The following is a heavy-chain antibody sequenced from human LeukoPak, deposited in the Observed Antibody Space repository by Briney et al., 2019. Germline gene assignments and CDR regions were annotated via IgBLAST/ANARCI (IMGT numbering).Heavy chain of an antibody. CDR1: GYTFTSYD. J-gene: IGHJ6*02. V-gene: IGHV1-8*01. CDR2: MNPNSGNT. CDR3: ARVQEYYYGMDV. D-gene: IGHD4-11*01. Sequence: ASVTVSCQASGYTFTSYDINWVRQATGQGLEWMGWMNPNSGNTRYAQKFQGRVTITRNTSISTAYMELSSLRSEDTAVYCWARVQEYYYGMDVWGQGTTVTVSS.